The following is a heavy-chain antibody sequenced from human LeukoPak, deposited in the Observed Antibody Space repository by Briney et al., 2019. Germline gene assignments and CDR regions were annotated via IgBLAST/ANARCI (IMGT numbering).Heavy chain of an antibody. J-gene: IGHJ5*02. Sequence: ASVKVSCKASGYTFSTYGITWVRQGPGQGLEWMGWISADNGNTHYAQNFQGRVTMTTDISTSTAYLELWSLRSDDTAVYYCARDRSRFSGGYYPNWFDPWGQGTLVTVSS. V-gene: IGHV1-18*01. CDR1: GYTFSTYG. CDR2: ISADNGNT. CDR3: ARDRSRFSGGYYPNWFDP. D-gene: IGHD3-10*01.